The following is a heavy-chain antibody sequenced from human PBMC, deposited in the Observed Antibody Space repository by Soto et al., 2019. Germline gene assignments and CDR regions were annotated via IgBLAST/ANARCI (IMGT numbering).Heavy chain of an antibody. CDR2: INPSGGST. V-gene: IGHV1-46*03. CDR3: ASSGFGSGSYYSIYYYYMDV. CDR1: GYTFTSYY. Sequence: ASVKVSCKASGYTFTSYYMHWVRQAPGQGLEWMGIINPSGGSTSYAQKFQGRVSMTRDTSTSTVYMELSSLRSEDTAVYYCASSGFGSGSYYSIYYYYMDVWGKGTTVTVSS. J-gene: IGHJ6*03. D-gene: IGHD3-10*01.